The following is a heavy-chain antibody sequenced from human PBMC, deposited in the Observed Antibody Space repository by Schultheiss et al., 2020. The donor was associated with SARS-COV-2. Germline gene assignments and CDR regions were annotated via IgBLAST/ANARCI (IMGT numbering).Heavy chain of an antibody. CDR3: ARTGSYSFPFDY. CDR2: IWYDGSNK. D-gene: IGHD1-26*01. Sequence: GESLKISCAASGFTFSSYGMHWVRQAPGKGLEWVAVIWYDGSNKYYADSVKGRFTISRDNSKNTLYLQMNSLRAEDTAVYYCARTGSYSFPFDYWGQGTLVTVSS. CDR1: GFTFSSYG. V-gene: IGHV3-33*01. J-gene: IGHJ4*02.